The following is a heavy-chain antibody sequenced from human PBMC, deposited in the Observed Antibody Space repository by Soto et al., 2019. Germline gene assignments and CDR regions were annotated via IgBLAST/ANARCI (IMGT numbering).Heavy chain of an antibody. V-gene: IGHV3-9*01. Sequence: PGGSLRLSCAASGFTFDDYAMHWVRQAPGKGLEWVSGISWNSSSIGYADSVKGRFTISRDNAKNSLYLQMNSLRAEDTALYYCAKDGAAAGTYYYYYMDVWGKGTTVTVSS. J-gene: IGHJ6*03. D-gene: IGHD6-13*01. CDR1: GFTFDDYA. CDR3: AKDGAAAGTYYYYYMDV. CDR2: ISWNSSSI.